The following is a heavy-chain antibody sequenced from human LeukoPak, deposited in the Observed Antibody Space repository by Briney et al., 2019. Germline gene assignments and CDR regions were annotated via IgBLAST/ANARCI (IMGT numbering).Heavy chain of an antibody. CDR1: GGSITNYY. D-gene: IGHD3-3*01. CDR3: ASSHPLGSNNDYYTPFDY. J-gene: IGHJ4*02. V-gene: IGHV4-59*01. CDR2: MYYSGST. Sequence: SETLSLTCAVSGGSITNYYWSWIRQPPGKGLEWIGYMYYSGSTNYNPSHKSRVTISVDTSKNQFSLKLSSVTAADTAVYYCASSHPLGSNNDYYTPFDYWGQGTLVTVSS.